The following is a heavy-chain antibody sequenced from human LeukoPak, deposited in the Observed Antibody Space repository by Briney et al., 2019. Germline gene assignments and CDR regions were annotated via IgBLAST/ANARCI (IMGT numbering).Heavy chain of an antibody. CDR3: ARGRTAGY. V-gene: IGHV4-34*01. CDR1: GGSFSGYY. CDR2: INHSGST. J-gene: IGHJ4*02. D-gene: IGHD2-21*02. Sequence: PSETLSLTCAVYGGSFSGYYWSWIRQPPGKGLEWIGEINHSGSTNYNPSLKSRVTISVDTSKNQFSLKLSSVTAADTAVCYCARGRTAGYWGQGTLVTVSS.